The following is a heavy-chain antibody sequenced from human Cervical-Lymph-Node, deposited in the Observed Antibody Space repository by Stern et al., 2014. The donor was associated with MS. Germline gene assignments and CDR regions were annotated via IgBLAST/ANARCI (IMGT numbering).Heavy chain of an antibody. CDR3: ASANCSSTSCPNWFDP. D-gene: IGHD2-2*01. V-gene: IGHV4-30-4*01. J-gene: IGHJ5*02. CDR2: IYYSGST. CDR1: GGSISRGDSS. Sequence: QLQLQESGPGLVKPSQTLSLTCTVSGGSISRGDSSWRWIRQPPGKGLEWIGHIYYSGSTYYNPSLKSRVTISVDTSKNHFSLKLSSVTAADTAVYYCASANCSSTSCPNWFDPWGQGTLVTVSS.